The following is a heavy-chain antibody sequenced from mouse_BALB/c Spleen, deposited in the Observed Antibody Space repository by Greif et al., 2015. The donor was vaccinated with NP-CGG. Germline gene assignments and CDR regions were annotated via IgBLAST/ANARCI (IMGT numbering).Heavy chain of an antibody. CDR1: GFNIKDTY. CDR2: IDPANGNT. V-gene: IGHV14-3*02. Sequence: VQLQQSGAELVKPGASVKLSCTASGFNIKDTYMHWVKQRPEQGLEWIGRIDPANGNTKYDPKFQGKATITADTSSNTAYLQLSSLTSEDTAVYYCARSAYYSYAMDYWGQGTSVTVSS. CDR3: ARSAYYSYAMDY. D-gene: IGHD2-10*01. J-gene: IGHJ4*01.